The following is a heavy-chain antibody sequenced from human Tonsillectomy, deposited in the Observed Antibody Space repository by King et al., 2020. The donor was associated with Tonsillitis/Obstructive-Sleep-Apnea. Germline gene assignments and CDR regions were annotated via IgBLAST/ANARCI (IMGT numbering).Heavy chain of an antibody. CDR1: RYTFIGYY. CDR2: INPDSGGT. J-gene: IGHJ5*02. CDR3: ARGSRPDP. V-gene: IGHV1-2*02. Sequence: VQLVESGAEVKNPGASVKVSCKASRYTFIGYYIHWVRQAPGQGLEWMGWINPDSGGTDYAQKFQGRVTMTRHTSISTAYMELSSLRSDDTAVYYCARGSRPDPWGQGTLVTVSS.